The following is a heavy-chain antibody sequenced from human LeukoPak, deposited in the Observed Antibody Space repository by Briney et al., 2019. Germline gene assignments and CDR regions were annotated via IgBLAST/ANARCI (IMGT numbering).Heavy chain of an antibody. Sequence: PGGSLGLACAASGFTFSSYGMHWVRQAPGKGLEWVAVISYDGSNKYYADSVKGRSTISRDNSKNTLYLQMNSLRAEDTAVYYCAKDRGGDGYNPLDYWGQGTLVTVSS. J-gene: IGHJ4*02. D-gene: IGHD5-24*01. CDR1: GFTFSSYG. V-gene: IGHV3-30*18. CDR2: ISYDGSNK. CDR3: AKDRGGDGYNPLDY.